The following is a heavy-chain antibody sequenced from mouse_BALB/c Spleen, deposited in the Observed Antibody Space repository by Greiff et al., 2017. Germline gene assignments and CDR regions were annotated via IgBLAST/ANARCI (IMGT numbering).Heavy chain of an antibody. Sequence: QVQLQQSGAELVRPGVSVKISCKGSGYTFTDYAMHWVKQSHAKRLEWIGVISPYYGDASYNQKFKGKATMTVDKSSSTAYMELARLTSEDSAIYYCARSSSYQYYFDYWGQGTTLTVSS. CDR2: ISPYYGDA. D-gene: IGHD1-1*01. CDR1: GYTFTDYA. J-gene: IGHJ2*01. V-gene: IGHV1S137*01. CDR3: ARSSSYQYYFDY.